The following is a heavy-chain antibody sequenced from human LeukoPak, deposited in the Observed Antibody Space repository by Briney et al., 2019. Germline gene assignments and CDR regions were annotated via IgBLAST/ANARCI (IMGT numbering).Heavy chain of an antibody. Sequence: ASVKVSCKASGYTFTGYYMQWVRQAPGQGLEWMGWINPNSGGTNYAQKFQGRVTMTRDTSISTAYMELSRLRSEDTAVYYCARGRHPDYYGSGSYQDYWGQGTLVTVSS. V-gene: IGHV1-2*02. CDR3: ARGRHPDYYGSGSYQDY. CDR2: INPNSGGT. J-gene: IGHJ4*02. CDR1: GYTFTGYY. D-gene: IGHD3-10*01.